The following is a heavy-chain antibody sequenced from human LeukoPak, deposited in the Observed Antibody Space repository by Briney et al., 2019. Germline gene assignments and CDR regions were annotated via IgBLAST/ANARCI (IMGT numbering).Heavy chain of an antibody. CDR3: AADSSGWSDDSFDI. V-gene: IGHV1-2*02. D-gene: IGHD6-19*01. CDR1: GYTFTDYY. CDR2: INPNNGGT. Sequence: ASVKVSCKASGYTFTDYYLHWVRQAPGQGLEWMGWINPNNGGTNYAQNFQGRVTMTRDTSISTAYMELSSLGSDDTAVYYCAADSSGWSDDSFDIWGQRTMVTVSS. J-gene: IGHJ3*02.